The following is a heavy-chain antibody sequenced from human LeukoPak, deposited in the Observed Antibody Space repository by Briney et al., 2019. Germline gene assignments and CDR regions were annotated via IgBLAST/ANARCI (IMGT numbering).Heavy chain of an antibody. Sequence: GGSLRLSCAASGFTFSGSAMHWVRQASGKGLEWVGRIRSKANSYATAYAASVKGRFTISRDDSKNTAYLQMNSLKTEDTAVYYCTRPRRDGYNWVGYFDLWGRGTLVTVSS. CDR3: TRPRRDGYNWVGYFDL. D-gene: IGHD5-24*01. J-gene: IGHJ2*01. V-gene: IGHV3-73*01. CDR1: GFTFSGSA. CDR2: IRSKANSYAT.